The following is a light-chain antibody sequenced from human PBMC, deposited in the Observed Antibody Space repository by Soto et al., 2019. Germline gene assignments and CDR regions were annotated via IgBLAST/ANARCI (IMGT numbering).Light chain of an antibody. V-gene: IGKV1-5*03. J-gene: IGKJ4*01. CDR2: KAS. CDR3: QQYNSYPLT. CDR1: QSISNW. Sequence: DIQMTQSPSTLSASVGDRVTITCRASQSISNWLAWYQQKPGKAPKLLIYKASSLESGVPSRFSGTGSGTEFTLTISSLQSDDFASYYCQQYNSYPLTFGGGTKVQIK.